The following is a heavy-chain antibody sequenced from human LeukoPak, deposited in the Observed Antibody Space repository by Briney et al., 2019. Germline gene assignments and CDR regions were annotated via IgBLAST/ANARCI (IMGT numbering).Heavy chain of an antibody. D-gene: IGHD5-18*01. CDR2: ISTSSSYI. V-gene: IGHV3-21*01. J-gene: IGHJ4*02. CDR1: GFTFDDYA. CDR3: ARDLGGYSYGSHFDY. Sequence: GGSLRLSCAASGFTFDDYAMHWVRQAPGKGLEWVSSISTSSSYIYYADSVKGRFTISRDNARNSLYLHMDSLRAEDTAVYYCARDLGGYSYGSHFDYWGQGTLVTVSS.